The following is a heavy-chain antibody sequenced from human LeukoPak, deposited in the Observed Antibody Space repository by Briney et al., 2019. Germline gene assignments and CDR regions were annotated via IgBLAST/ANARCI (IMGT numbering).Heavy chain of an antibody. V-gene: IGHV1-2*02. Sequence: ASVKVPCKASGYTFTDYYMHWVRQAPGQGLEWMGWINLNSGGTNFAQRFQGRVTMTRDTSISTAYMDLSRLISDDTAVYYCARDAGYCTGGSCWYFDHWGQGTLVTVSS. CDR3: ARDAGYCTGGSCWYFDH. D-gene: IGHD2-15*01. J-gene: IGHJ4*02. CDR2: INLNSGGT. CDR1: GYTFTDYY.